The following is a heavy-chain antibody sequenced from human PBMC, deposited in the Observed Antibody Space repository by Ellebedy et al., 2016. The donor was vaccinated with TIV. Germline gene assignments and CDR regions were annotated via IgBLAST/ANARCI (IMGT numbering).Heavy chain of an antibody. CDR3: ARAVPPYGMDV. J-gene: IGHJ6*02. V-gene: IGHV4-59*01. CDR1: GGSISSYY. CDR2: IYYSGST. Sequence: MPSETLSLTCTVSGGSISSYYWSWIRQPPGKGLEWIGYIYYSGSTNYNPSLKSRVTISVDTSKNQFSLKLSSVTAADTAVYYCARAVPPYGMDVWGQGTTVTVSS. D-gene: IGHD2-2*01.